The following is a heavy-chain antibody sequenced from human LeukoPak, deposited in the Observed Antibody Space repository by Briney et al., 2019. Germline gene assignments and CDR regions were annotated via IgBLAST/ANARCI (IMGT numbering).Heavy chain of an antibody. D-gene: IGHD3-16*01. CDR3: AKAYRVMITSYYMDV. Sequence: SGGSLRLSCAASGFTVSSDYMSGVRPAPGRGLEGVSVIYSGGSTYYADSVKGRFTISRDNSKNTLYLQMNSLRAEDTAVYYCAKAYRVMITSYYMDVWGKGTTVTVSS. V-gene: IGHV3-66*01. CDR2: IYSGGST. J-gene: IGHJ6*03. CDR1: GFTVSSDY.